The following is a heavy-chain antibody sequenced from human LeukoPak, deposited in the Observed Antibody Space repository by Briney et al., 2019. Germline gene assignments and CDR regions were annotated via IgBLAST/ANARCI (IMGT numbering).Heavy chain of an antibody. J-gene: IGHJ4*02. V-gene: IGHV4-61*05. D-gene: IGHD7-27*01. CDR2: IYYTET. Sequence: SETLSLTCTVSGGSISSSSYYWGWIRQPPGKGLEWIGYIYYTETSYNPSLKSRVTISADTSKNQFSLKLYSVTAADTAVYYCATRKLGNDYWGQGTLVTVSS. CDR3: ATRKLGNDY. CDR1: GGSISSSSYY.